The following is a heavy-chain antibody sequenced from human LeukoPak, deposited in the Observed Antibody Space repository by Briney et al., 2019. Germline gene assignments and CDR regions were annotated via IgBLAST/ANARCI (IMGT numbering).Heavy chain of an antibody. D-gene: IGHD6-19*01. V-gene: IGHV4-39*07. Sequence: SETLSLTCTVSGGSISSSSYYWGWIRQPPGKGLEWIGSIYHSGSTYYNPSLKSRVTISVDTSKNQFSLKLSSVTAADTAVYYCARGESSGWQEGPFDYWGQGTLVTVSS. CDR3: ARGESSGWQEGPFDY. CDR2: IYHSGST. CDR1: GGSISSSSYY. J-gene: IGHJ4*02.